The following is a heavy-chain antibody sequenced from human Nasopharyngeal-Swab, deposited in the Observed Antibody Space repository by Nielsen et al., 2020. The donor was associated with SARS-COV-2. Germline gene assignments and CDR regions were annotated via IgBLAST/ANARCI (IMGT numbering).Heavy chain of an antibody. Sequence: GGSLRLSCRASGYTFTSYGISWVRQAPGQGLEWMGWISAYNGNTNYAQKLQGRVTMTTDTSTSTAYMELRSLRSDDTAAYYCARDDYGDYSAWGQGTLVTVSS. J-gene: IGHJ5*02. CDR3: ARDDYGDYSA. V-gene: IGHV1-18*01. CDR1: GYTFTSYG. CDR2: ISAYNGNT. D-gene: IGHD4-17*01.